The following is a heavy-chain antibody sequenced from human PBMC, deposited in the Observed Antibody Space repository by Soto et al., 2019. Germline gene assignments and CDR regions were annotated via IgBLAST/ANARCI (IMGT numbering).Heavy chain of an antibody. Sequence: QVQLQESGPRLVKPSETLSLTCTVSGGSVSSGSYYWSWIRQPPGKGLEWIGYIYYSGSTNYNPSLKSRVTISVDTSKNQFSLKLRSVTAADTAVYYCAREGLVARPRFDYWGHGTLVTVSS. J-gene: IGHJ4*01. V-gene: IGHV4-61*01. CDR2: IYYSGST. D-gene: IGHD6-6*01. CDR3: AREGLVARPRFDY. CDR1: GGSVSSGSYY.